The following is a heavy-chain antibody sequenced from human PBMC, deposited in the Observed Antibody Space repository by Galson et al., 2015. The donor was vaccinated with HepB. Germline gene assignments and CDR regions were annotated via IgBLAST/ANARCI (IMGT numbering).Heavy chain of an antibody. J-gene: IGHJ1*01. CDR2: ISASGGST. CDR3: AKDTYYYDSSGYFHRSEYFQH. Sequence: SLRLSCAASGFTFSSYAMSWVRQAPGKGLEWVSTISASGGSTYYADSVKGRFTISRDNSKNTLYLQMNSLRAEDTAVYYCAKDTYYYDSSGYFHRSEYFQHWGQGTLVTVSS. V-gene: IGHV3-23*01. CDR1: GFTFSSYA. D-gene: IGHD3-22*01.